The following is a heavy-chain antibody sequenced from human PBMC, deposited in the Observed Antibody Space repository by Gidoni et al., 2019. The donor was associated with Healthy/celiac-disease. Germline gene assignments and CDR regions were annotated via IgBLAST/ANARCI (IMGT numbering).Heavy chain of an antibody. Sequence: QVQLVESGGGVVQPGRSLRLSCAASGFTFSSYGMHWVRQAPGKGLEWVAVIWYDGSNKYYADSVKGRFTISRDKSKNTLYLQMNSLRAEDTAVYYCARGPRVPAAIDYWGQGTLVTVSS. CDR3: ARGPRVPAAIDY. CDR2: IWYDGSNK. J-gene: IGHJ4*02. D-gene: IGHD2-2*01. V-gene: IGHV3-33*01. CDR1: GFTFSSYG.